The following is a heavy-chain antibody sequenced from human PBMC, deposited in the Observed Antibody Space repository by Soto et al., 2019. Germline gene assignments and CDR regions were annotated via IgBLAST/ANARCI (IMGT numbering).Heavy chain of an antibody. CDR2: ISDGSERI. Sequence: PGGSLRLSCATSGFSFSSNSMAWVRQSPGKGLEWVSAISDGSERIYYVDSVKGRFTISRDNAKNSLYLQMNSLRAEDTAVFYCARGDYYDSSGPFSDAFDIWGQGTMVTVSS. J-gene: IGHJ3*02. V-gene: IGHV3-23*01. CDR1: GFSFSSNS. CDR3: ARGDYYDSSGPFSDAFDI. D-gene: IGHD3-22*01.